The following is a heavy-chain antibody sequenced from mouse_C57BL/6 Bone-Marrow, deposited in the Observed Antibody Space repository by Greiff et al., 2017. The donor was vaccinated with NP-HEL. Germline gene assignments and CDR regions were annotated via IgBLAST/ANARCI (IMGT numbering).Heavy chain of an antibody. CDR1: VYTFTDYY. Sequence: VQLQQSGAELVRPGASVKLSCKASVYTFTDYYINWVKQRPGQGLEWIARIYPGSGNTYYNEKFKGKATLTAEKSSSTAYMQLSSLTSEDSAVYFCARFGYDGAWFAYWGQGTLVTVSA. D-gene: IGHD2-2*01. CDR3: ARFGYDGAWFAY. V-gene: IGHV1-76*01. J-gene: IGHJ3*01. CDR2: IYPGSGNT.